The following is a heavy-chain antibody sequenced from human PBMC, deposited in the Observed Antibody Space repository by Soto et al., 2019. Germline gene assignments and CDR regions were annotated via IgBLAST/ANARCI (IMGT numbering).Heavy chain of an antibody. Sequence: EVQLVESGGGLVQPGGSLRLSCAASGFTFGPYWMTWVCQAPGKGLEWVAKIKPDGSEKYYVDSVKGRFTISRDNTKTSLYLQMNSLRAEDTAVYYCARPYTVAGSSYWCFDLWGRGTLVTVSS. D-gene: IGHD3-16*01. CDR3: ARPYTVAGSSYWCFDL. J-gene: IGHJ2*01. V-gene: IGHV3-7*01. CDR1: GFTFGPYW. CDR2: IKPDGSEK.